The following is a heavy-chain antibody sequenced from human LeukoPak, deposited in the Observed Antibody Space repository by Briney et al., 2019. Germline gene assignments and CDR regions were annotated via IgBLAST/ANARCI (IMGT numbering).Heavy chain of an antibody. V-gene: IGHV4-59*08. CDR1: GGSISSYY. J-gene: IGHJ4*02. Sequence: PSETLSLTCTVSGGSISSYYWSWIRQPPGKGLEWIGYIYYSGSTNYNPSLKSRVTISVDTSKNQFSLKLSSVTAADTAVYYCARQGIAVAGVIDYWGQGTLVTVSS. CDR2: IYYSGST. CDR3: ARQGIAVAGVIDY. D-gene: IGHD6-13*01.